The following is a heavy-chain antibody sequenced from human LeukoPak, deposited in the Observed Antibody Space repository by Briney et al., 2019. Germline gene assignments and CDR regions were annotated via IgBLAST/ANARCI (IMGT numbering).Heavy chain of an antibody. V-gene: IGHV3-7*03. Sequence: GGPLRLSCVASGFTFSSYWMSWVRQAPGKGLEWVANIKQDGSEKYYVDYVKGRFTISRDNAKKSLYLQMNSLRAEDTAVYYCTSTGNSGYWGQGTPVTVSS. D-gene: IGHD4-23*01. CDR3: TSTGNSGY. CDR1: GFTFSSYW. J-gene: IGHJ4*02. CDR2: IKQDGSEK.